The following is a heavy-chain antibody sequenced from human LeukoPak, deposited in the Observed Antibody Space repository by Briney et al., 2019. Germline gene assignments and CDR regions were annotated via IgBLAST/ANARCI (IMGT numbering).Heavy chain of an antibody. J-gene: IGHJ4*02. CDR2: ISSDGSDK. Sequence: PGGSLRLSCAASGFTFSTYGMHWVRQAPGKGLEWVAVISSDGSDKYYTDSVKGRFTISRDSSKNTLYLQMSSLRADDTALYYCAKERLGATTPNPDYWGQGTLVTVSS. D-gene: IGHD1-26*01. CDR3: AKERLGATTPNPDY. V-gene: IGHV3-30*18. CDR1: GFTFSTYG.